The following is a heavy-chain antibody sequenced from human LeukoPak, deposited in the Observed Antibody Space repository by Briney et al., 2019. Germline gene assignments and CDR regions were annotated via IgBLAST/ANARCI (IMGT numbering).Heavy chain of an antibody. J-gene: IGHJ4*02. D-gene: IGHD2-15*01. V-gene: IGHV3-30*14. Sequence: GGSLRLSCEASGFTLDNYAMHWVRQAPGKRLEWGAVISYDGNREYYPDSVKGRFTIYRDNSKNTLYLQMKGLKTEDTGVYYCAREGSIVARTDYWGQGDLVIVSS. CDR1: GFTLDNYA. CDR3: AREGSIVARTDY. CDR2: ISYDGNRE.